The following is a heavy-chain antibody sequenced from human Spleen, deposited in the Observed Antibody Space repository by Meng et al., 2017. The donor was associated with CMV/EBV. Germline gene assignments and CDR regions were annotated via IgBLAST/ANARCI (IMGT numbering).Heavy chain of an antibody. V-gene: IGHV3-21*01. CDR3: ARAAGGLDY. Sequence: GESLKISCAASGFTFSVYSMNWVRQAPGKGLEWVSSISSSTSFIYYADSMKGRFTISRDNTKNTLYLQMNSLRVDDTAVYYCARAAGGLDYWGQGVLVTVSS. J-gene: IGHJ4*02. CDR1: GFTFSVYS. CDR2: ISSSTSFI. D-gene: IGHD2-15*01.